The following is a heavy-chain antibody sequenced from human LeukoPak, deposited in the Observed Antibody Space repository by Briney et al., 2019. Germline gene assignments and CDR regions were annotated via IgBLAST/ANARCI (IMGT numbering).Heavy chain of an antibody. CDR2: IIPILGIA. CDR3: ARDRRGWNYAFYFDY. J-gene: IGHJ4*02. Sequence: ASVKVSCKASGGTFSSYAISWVRQAPGQGLEWMGRIIPILGIANYAQKFQGRVTITADKSTSTAYMELSSLRSEDTAVYYCARDRRGWNYAFYFDYWGQGTLVTVSS. CDR1: GGTFSSYA. D-gene: IGHD1-7*01. V-gene: IGHV1-69*04.